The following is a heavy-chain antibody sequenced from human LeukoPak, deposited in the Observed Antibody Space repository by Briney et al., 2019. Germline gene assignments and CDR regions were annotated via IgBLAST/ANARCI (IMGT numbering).Heavy chain of an antibody. Sequence: PGGSLRLSCAASGFTFSSYAMSWVRQAPGKGLEWVSGIGESGDNTYYADSVKGRFTISRDTSKSTLYLQLNSLRAEDTAVYYCAKGQGIVARPPFDYWGQGTLVTVSS. D-gene: IGHD6-6*01. CDR2: IGESGDNT. V-gene: IGHV3-23*01. J-gene: IGHJ4*02. CDR3: AKGQGIVARPPFDY. CDR1: GFTFSSYA.